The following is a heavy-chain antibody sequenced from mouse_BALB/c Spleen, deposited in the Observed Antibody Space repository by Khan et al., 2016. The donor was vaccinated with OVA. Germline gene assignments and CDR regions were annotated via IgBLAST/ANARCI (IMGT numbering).Heavy chain of an antibody. CDR2: ISYSGST. Sequence: EVQLQESGPGLVKPSQSLSLTCTVTCYSITSDYAWNWIRQFPGNKLEWMGYISYSGSTTYNPSLKSRISITRDTSKDQFFLQLKSVTSEDTAKYYCASELGRYYALDYWGQGTSVTVSS. J-gene: IGHJ4*01. D-gene: IGHD4-1*01. V-gene: IGHV3-2*02. CDR1: CYSITSDYA. CDR3: ASELGRYYALDY.